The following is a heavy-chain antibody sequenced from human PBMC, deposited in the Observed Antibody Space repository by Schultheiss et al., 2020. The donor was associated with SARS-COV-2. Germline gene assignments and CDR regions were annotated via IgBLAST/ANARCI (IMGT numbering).Heavy chain of an antibody. V-gene: IGHV3-30*01. CDR2: ISYDGSNK. D-gene: IGHD5-18*01. Sequence: GGSLRLSCAASGFTFSNAWMSWVRQAPGKGLEWVAVISYDGSNKYYADSVKGRFTISRDNSKNTLYLQMNSLRAEDTAVYYCARDYTAMARGWFDPWGQGTLVTVSS. J-gene: IGHJ5*02. CDR3: ARDYTAMARGWFDP. CDR1: GFTFSNAW.